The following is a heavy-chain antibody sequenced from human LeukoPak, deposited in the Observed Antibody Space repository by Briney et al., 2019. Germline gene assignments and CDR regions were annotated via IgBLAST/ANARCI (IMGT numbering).Heavy chain of an antibody. Sequence: GASVKVSCKASGYTFTSYGISWGRQAPGQGMEGMGWISAYNGYPIYAQKLQVTVPMTTDTSTSTAYLELSSLRSDDTAVYYCAREAPYMITFGGVIGPYFDYWGQGTLVTVSS. CDR3: AREAPYMITFGGVIGPYFDY. D-gene: IGHD3-16*02. CDR2: ISAYNGYP. J-gene: IGHJ4*02. CDR1: GYTFTSYG. V-gene: IGHV1-18*01.